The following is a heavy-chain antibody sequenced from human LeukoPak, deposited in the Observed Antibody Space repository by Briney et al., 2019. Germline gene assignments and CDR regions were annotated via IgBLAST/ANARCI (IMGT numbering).Heavy chain of an antibody. Sequence: SETLSLTCTVSGGSISSYYWSWIRQPPGKGLEWIGYIYYSGSTNYNPSLKSRVTISVDTSKNQFSLKLSSVTAADTAVYYCARGPTYSSSRPGLYGMDVWGQGTTVTVSS. V-gene: IGHV4-59*12. CDR1: GGSISSYY. D-gene: IGHD6-13*01. J-gene: IGHJ6*02. CDR3: ARGPTYSSSRPGLYGMDV. CDR2: IYYSGST.